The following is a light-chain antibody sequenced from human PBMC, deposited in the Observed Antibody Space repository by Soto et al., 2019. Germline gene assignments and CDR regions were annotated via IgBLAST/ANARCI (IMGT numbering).Light chain of an antibody. Sequence: QSVLTQPASVSASPGQSITIPCTGTSSDVGSYNLVSWFQQHPGKVPKLLIYEGTKRPSGLSDRFSGSKSGNTASLTISGLQAEDEADYYCYSYTGENLYVFGTGTKVTVL. J-gene: IGLJ1*01. V-gene: IGLV2-23*01. CDR1: SSDVGSYNL. CDR2: EGT. CDR3: YSYTGENLYV.